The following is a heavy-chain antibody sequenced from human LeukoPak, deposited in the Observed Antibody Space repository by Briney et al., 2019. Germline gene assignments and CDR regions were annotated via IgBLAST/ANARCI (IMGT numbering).Heavy chain of an antibody. CDR3: ARLEKLGKAYYFDY. Sequence: SETLSLTCTVSGGSISSYYWSWIRQPPGKALEWIAYISYSGITNYNPSLKSRVTISVDTSKSQFSLKLTSVPAADTAVYSCARLEKLGKAYYFDYWGQGTLVTVSS. J-gene: IGHJ4*02. CDR1: GGSISSYY. D-gene: IGHD7-27*01. V-gene: IGHV4-59*08. CDR2: ISYSGIT.